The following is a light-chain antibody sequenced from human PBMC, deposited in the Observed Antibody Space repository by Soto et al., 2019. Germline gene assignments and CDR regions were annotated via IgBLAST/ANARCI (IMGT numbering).Light chain of an antibody. CDR3: QQYNNWRT. Sequence: EIVMTQSPATLSVSPGERAHLSCRARQSVRINLAWYQQKTGQSAIPLIYGASARATGIPARFSGSGSGTEFTLTISSLQSEDFAVYYCQQYNNWRTFGQGTKVDIK. CDR1: QSVRIN. J-gene: IGKJ1*01. V-gene: IGKV3-15*01. CDR2: GAS.